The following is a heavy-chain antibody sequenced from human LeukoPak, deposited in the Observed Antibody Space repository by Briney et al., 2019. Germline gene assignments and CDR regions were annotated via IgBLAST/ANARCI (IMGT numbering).Heavy chain of an antibody. V-gene: IGHV1-2*02. Sequence: GASVKVSCKASGYTFTGYYMHWVRQAPGQGLEWMGWINPTSGGTNYAQKFQGRVTMTRDTSISTAYMELSRLRSDDTAVYYCARERIRFGSGKGYFQHWGQGTLVTVSS. D-gene: IGHD3-10*01. J-gene: IGHJ1*01. CDR1: GYTFTGYY. CDR3: ARERIRFGSGKGYFQH. CDR2: INPTSGGT.